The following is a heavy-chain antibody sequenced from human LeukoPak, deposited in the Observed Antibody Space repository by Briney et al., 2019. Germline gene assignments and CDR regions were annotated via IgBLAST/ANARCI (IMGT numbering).Heavy chain of an antibody. J-gene: IGHJ4*02. CDR2: ISGSGGST. Sequence: GGSLRLSCAASGFTFSSYAMSWVRQAPGKGLEWVSGISGSGGSTYYADSVKGRFTISRDNSKNTLYLQMNSLRAEYTAVYYCAKDQTGYYYDSSGYYSFDYWGQGTLVTVSS. D-gene: IGHD3-22*01. V-gene: IGHV3-23*01. CDR1: GFTFSSYA. CDR3: AKDQTGYYYDSSGYYSFDY.